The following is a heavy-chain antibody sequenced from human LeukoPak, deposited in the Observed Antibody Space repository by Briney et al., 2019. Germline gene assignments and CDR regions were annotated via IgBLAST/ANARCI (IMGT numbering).Heavy chain of an antibody. J-gene: IGHJ4*02. CDR2: ISSSSSYI. D-gene: IGHD2-8*01. V-gene: IGHV3-21*01. Sequence: PGGSLTLSCAASGFTFSSYSMNWVRQAPGKGLEWVSFISSSSSYIYYADSVKGRFTISRDNAKNSLYLQMNSLRAEDTAVYYCARDFGTMLLDYWGQGTLVTVSS. CDR3: ARDFGTMLLDY. CDR1: GFTFSSYS.